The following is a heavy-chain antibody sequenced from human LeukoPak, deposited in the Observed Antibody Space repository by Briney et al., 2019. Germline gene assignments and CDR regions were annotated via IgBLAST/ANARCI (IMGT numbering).Heavy chain of an antibody. V-gene: IGHV3-23*01. Sequence: GGSLRLSCAASGFTFSSYAMSWVRQAPGKGLEWVSVISGSGGSTYYADSVKGRFTISRDNAKTSLYLQMNSLRAEDTAVYYCARDGPVCLNFDPWGQGTLVTVSS. CDR3: ARDGPVCLNFDP. CDR1: GFTFSSYA. CDR2: ISGSGGST. D-gene: IGHD3-16*01. J-gene: IGHJ5*02.